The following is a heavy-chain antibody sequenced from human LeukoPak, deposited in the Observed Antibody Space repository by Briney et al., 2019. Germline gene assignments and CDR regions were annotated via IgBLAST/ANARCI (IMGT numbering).Heavy chain of an antibody. V-gene: IGHV3-23*01. D-gene: IGHD5-18*01. CDR2: ISGSGGST. CDR1: GFTFSSYA. Sequence: PGGSLRLSCAASGFTFSSYAMSWVRQAPGKGLEWVLAISGSGGSTYYADSVKGRFTISRDNSKNTLYLQMNSLRAEDTAVYYCAKDRRGYSYGFDYWGQGTLVTVSS. J-gene: IGHJ4*02. CDR3: AKDRRGYSYGFDY.